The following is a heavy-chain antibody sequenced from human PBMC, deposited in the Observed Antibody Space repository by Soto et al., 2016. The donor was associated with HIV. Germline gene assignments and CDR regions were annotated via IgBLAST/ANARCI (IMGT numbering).Heavy chain of an antibody. Sequence: EVHVVESGGGLVQPGGSLRLSCAASGFTFSNYWMYWVRQVPGEGLVWVSRINGDGNRINYADSVKGRFIISRDNTNNTLRLQMDGLTAEDSGVYYCVRAIGRSAGAFDIWGHGTMVTVSP. V-gene: IGHV3-74*01. CDR2: INGDGNRI. CDR3: VRAIGRSAGAFDI. J-gene: IGHJ3*02. CDR1: GFTFSNYW.